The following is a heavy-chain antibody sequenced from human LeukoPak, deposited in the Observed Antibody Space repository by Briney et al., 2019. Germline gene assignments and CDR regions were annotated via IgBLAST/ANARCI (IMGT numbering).Heavy chain of an antibody. CDR2: MNPNSGNT. D-gene: IGHD3-22*01. CDR3: ARALRNYDSSGYYFDAFDI. CDR1: GYTFTSYD. J-gene: IGHJ3*02. Sequence: GASVKVSCKASGYTFTSYDINWVRQATGQGLEWMGWMNPNSGNTGYAQKFQGRVTITRNTSISTAYMELSSLRSEDTAVYYCARALRNYDSSGYYFDAFDIWGQGTMVTVSS. V-gene: IGHV1-8*03.